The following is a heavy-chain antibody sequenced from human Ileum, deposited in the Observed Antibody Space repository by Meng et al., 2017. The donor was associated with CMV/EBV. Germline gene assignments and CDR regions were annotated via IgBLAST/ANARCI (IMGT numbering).Heavy chain of an antibody. V-gene: IGHV3-74*01. CDR1: VFAISTHH. J-gene: IGHJ4*02. D-gene: IGHD1-7*01. CDR3: ATAGNYRLDH. Sequence: VSRGGVVQTGVPPQLSCATSVFAISTHHINLARQTPGKGLVWVSRIDPDGGTINYADSVKCRFTISRDNAKNTLYLQMNNLRDEDTAVYYCATAGNYRLDHWGQGTLVTVSS. CDR2: IDPDGGTI.